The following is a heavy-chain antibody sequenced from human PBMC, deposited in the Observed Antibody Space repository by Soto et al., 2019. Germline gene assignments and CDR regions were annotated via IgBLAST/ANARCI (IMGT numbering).Heavy chain of an antibody. V-gene: IGHV4-34*01. D-gene: IGHD3-3*01. CDR3: ARGRLGVGTGYYYYGMDV. CDR1: GGSFSGYY. CDR2: INHSGST. Sequence: SETLSLTCAVYGGSFSGYYWSWIRQPPGKGLEWIGEINHSGSTNYNPSLKSRVTISVDTSKNQFSLKLSSVTAADTAVYYCARGRLGVGTGYYYYGMDVWGQGTTVTVSS. J-gene: IGHJ6*02.